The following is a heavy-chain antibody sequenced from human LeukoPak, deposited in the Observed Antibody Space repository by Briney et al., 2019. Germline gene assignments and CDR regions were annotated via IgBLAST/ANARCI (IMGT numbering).Heavy chain of an antibody. Sequence: PLESLSLSSAVSGGSLTGYYWSWIRQPPRKGLEWIGEINHSGVTNYNPSLKSRVLISVGKSKNQFSLKLSSVTAADTAVYYCARGGHYDYVWGSSRYTGRRTPYYFDYCGQRTVVTVSS. J-gene: IGHJ4*02. V-gene: IGHV4-34*01. CDR2: INHSGVT. CDR1: GGSLTGYY. D-gene: IGHD3-16*02. CDR3: ARGGHYDYVWGSSRYTGRRTPYYFDY.